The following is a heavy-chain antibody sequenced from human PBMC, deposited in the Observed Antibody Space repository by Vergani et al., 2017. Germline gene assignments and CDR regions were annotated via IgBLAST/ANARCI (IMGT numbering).Heavy chain of an antibody. D-gene: IGHD6-6*01. J-gene: IGHJ3*02. CDR3: AKDRRLVRESGAFDI. Sequence: EVQLVESGGGLVQPGRSLRLSCAASGFTFDDYAMHWVRQAPGKGLEWVSGISWNSGSIGYADSVKGRFTISRDNAKNSLYRQMNSLRAEDTALYYCAKDRRLVRESGAFDIWGQGTMVTVSS. CDR2: ISWNSGSI. CDR1: GFTFDDYA. V-gene: IGHV3-9*01.